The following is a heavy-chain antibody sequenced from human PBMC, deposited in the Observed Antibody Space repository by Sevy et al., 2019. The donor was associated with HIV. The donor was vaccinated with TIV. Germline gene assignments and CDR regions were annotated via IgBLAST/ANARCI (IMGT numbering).Heavy chain of an antibody. CDR2: LKSDVYGGTV. Sequence: GGSLRLSCTASGFTFGDYCMSWVRQAPGKGLEWVAFLKSDVYGGTVDHAASVRARFVISRDDSKTIAYLQMNDLKTVETGVYYCTRWKAAQSIFDYWGQGALVTVSS. J-gene: IGHJ4*02. V-gene: IGHV3-49*04. CDR1: GFTFGDYC. CDR3: TRWKAAQSIFDY. D-gene: IGHD6-13*01.